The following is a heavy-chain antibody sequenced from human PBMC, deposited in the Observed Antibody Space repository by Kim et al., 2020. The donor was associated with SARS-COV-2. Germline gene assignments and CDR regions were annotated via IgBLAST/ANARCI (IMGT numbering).Heavy chain of an antibody. CDR2: ISHSGST. CDR3: ARRGGSYRTDGLYNGFDP. J-gene: IGHJ5*02. Sequence: SETLSLTCAVYGGSFSGYYWSWIRQPPGKGLEWIGEISHSGSTNYNPSLKSRVTISVDTSKNQFSLKLSSVTAADTAVYYCARRGGSYRTDGLYNGFDP. V-gene: IGHV4-34*01. D-gene: IGHD1-26*01. CDR1: GGSFSGYY.